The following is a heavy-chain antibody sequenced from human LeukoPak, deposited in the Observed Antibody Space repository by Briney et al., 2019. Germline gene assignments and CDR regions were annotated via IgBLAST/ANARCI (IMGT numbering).Heavy chain of an antibody. V-gene: IGHV3-53*05. Sequence: GGSLRLSCAASGFTVSSNYMSWVRQAPGKGLEWVSVIYSGGSTYYADSVKGRFTISRDNSKNTLYLQMNSLRAEDTAVYYCARGGFPYSSARKQGNDYWGQGTLVTVSS. CDR2: IYSGGST. CDR1: GFTVSSNY. J-gene: IGHJ4*02. D-gene: IGHD6-19*01. CDR3: ARGGFPYSSARKQGNDY.